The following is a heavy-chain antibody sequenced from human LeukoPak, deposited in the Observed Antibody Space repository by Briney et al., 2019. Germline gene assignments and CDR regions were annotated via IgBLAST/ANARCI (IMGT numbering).Heavy chain of an antibody. CDR1: GYSISSGFY. D-gene: IGHD3-3*01. CDR2: ISHSGSN. V-gene: IGHV4-38-2*02. Sequence: SETLSLTCIVSGYSISSGFYWGWIRQPPGKGLEWFGHISHSGSNHFNPSLQSRVTISVDTSKNQFSLNLSSVTAADTAVYYCARVITIFGVVGIDVGGKGTTVTVSS. J-gene: IGHJ6*03. CDR3: ARVITIFGVVGIDV.